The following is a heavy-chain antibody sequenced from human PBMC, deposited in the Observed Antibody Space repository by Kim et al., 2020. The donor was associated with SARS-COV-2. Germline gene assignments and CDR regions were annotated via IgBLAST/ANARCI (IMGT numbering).Heavy chain of an antibody. D-gene: IGHD6-13*01. CDR3: ASRGYYIDF. V-gene: IGHV3-48*02. Sequence: GGSLRLSCAASGFTFSSYAMTWVRQAPGKGLEWVSFISSTGSIIYYAHSVEGRFTISRDNAKNSVSLQMNSLRDEDTAMYYCASRGYYIDFWGQGTLVTVSS. J-gene: IGHJ4*02. CDR2: ISSTGSII. CDR1: GFTFSSYA.